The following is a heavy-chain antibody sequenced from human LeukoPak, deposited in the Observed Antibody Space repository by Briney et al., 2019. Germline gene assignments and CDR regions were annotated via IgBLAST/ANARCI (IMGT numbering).Heavy chain of an antibody. V-gene: IGHV1-46*01. CDR1: GYTFTSYY. CDR2: INPSGGST. Sequence: APVKVSCKASGYTFTSYYMHWVRQAPGQGLEWMGIINPSGGSTSYAQKFQGRVTMTRDTSTSTVYMELSSLRSEDTAVYYCARERTRSLTIFGVVTEAYYYYGMDVWGQGTTVTVSS. CDR3: ARERTRSLTIFGVVTEAYYYYGMDV. J-gene: IGHJ6*02. D-gene: IGHD3-3*01.